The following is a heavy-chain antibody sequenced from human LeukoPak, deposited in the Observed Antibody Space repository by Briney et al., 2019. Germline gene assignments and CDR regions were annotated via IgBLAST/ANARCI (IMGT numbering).Heavy chain of an antibody. CDR1: GFTFSSYA. CDR2: ISGGGGSA. CDR3: ARPISGSYRY. V-gene: IGHV3-23*01. D-gene: IGHD3-16*02. J-gene: IGHJ4*02. Sequence: GGSLRLSCAASGFTFSSYAMTWVRQAPGRGLEWVSAISGGGGSAYYADSVKGRFTISRDNAKNTLYLQMNSLRAEDTAVYYCARPISGSYRYWGQGTLVTVSS.